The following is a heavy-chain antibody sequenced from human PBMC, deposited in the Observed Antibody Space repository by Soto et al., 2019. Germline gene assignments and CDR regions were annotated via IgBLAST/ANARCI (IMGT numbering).Heavy chain of an antibody. V-gene: IGHV4-39*07. J-gene: IGHJ4*02. CDR2: IYYSGST. Sequence: SETLSLTCTVSGDSITSNSYFWAWIRQPPGKGLEWIGSIYYSGSTYHNPSLKSRVTMSVDTSKNQFSLKLSSVTAADTAVYYCARTSRFDCWGQGALVTVSS. D-gene: IGHD6-6*01. CDR1: GDSITSNSYF. CDR3: ARTSRFDC.